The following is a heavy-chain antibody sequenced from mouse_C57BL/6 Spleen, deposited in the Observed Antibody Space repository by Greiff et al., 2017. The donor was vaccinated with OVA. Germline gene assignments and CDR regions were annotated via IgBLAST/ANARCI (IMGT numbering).Heavy chain of an antibody. J-gene: IGHJ2*01. D-gene: IGHD2-5*01. CDR1: GYAFTNYL. Sequence: QVQLQQSGAELVRPGTSVKVSCKASGYAFTNYLIEWVKQRPGQGLEWIGVINPGSGGTNYNEKFKGKATLTADKSSSTAYMQLSSLTSEDSAVYFCARHSNFDYWGQGTTLTVSS. CDR2: INPGSGGT. V-gene: IGHV1-54*01. CDR3: ARHSNFDY.